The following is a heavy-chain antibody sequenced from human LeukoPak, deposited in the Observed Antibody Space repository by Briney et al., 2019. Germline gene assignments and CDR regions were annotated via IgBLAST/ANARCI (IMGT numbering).Heavy chain of an antibody. CDR3: ARSGVYGDPHLTRD. J-gene: IGHJ4*02. CDR1: GGSISSYY. CDR2: IYYSGST. D-gene: IGHD4-17*01. Sequence: PSETLSLTCTVSGGSISSYYWSWIRQPPGKGLEWIGYIYYSGSTNYNPSLKSRVTISVDTSKNQFSLKLSSVTAADTAVYYCARSGVYGDPHLTRDWGQGTLVTVSS. V-gene: IGHV4-59*01.